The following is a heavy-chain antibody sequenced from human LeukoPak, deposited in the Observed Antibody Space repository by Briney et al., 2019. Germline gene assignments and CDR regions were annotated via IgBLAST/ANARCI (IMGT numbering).Heavy chain of an antibody. CDR1: GFTFSYSS. CDR2: ISSSSSTT. J-gene: IGHJ3*02. Sequence: GGSLRLSCVASGFTFSYSSMNWVRQAPGKGLEWVSYISSSSSTTYHVDSVKGRFTVSRDNAKNSLYLQMNSLRAEDTAVYYCARNYYDSDSEAFDIWGQGTMVTVSS. CDR3: ARNYYDSDSEAFDI. V-gene: IGHV3-48*04. D-gene: IGHD3-22*01.